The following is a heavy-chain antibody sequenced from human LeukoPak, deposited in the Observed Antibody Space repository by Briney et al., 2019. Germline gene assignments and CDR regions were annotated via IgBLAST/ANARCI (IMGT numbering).Heavy chain of an antibody. J-gene: IGHJ4*02. D-gene: IGHD6-19*01. CDR3: AKGFSVAGSFH. Sequence: PGRSLRLSCAASGFTFSSYGMHWVRQAPGKGLEWVAVISYDGSNKYYADSVKGRFTISRDNSKNTLYLQKNSLRAEDTAVYYCAKGFSVAGSFHWGQGTLVTVSS. CDR1: GFTFSSYG. CDR2: ISYDGSNK. V-gene: IGHV3-30*18.